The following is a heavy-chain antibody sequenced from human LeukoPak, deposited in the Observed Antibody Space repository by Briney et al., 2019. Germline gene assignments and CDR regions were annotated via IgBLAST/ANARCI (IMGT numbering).Heavy chain of an antibody. Sequence: ASVKVSCKASGYSFSNYGLSWVRQAPGQGLEWMGWISGYNGNTNYAQKFQGRVTITRNTSISTAYMELSSLRSEDTAVYYCARGSYYGSGSYHWFDPWGQGTLVTVSS. CDR3: ARGSYYGSGSYHWFDP. J-gene: IGHJ5*02. CDR2: ISGYNGNT. V-gene: IGHV1-18*01. D-gene: IGHD3-10*01. CDR1: GYSFSNYG.